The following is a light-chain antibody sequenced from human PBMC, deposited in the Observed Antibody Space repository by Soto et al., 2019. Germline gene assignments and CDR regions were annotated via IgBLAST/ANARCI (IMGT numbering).Light chain of an antibody. CDR2: EVS. J-gene: IGLJ1*01. V-gene: IGLV2-14*01. CDR1: SSDVGGYKY. CDR3: SSYTSSSTPYV. Sequence: QSALTQPASVSASPGQSITISCTGTSSDVGGYKYVSWYQQHPGKAPKLMIYEVSNRPSGVSNRFSGSKSGNTASLTISGLQAEDEADYYCSSYTSSSTPYVFGTGTKLTVL.